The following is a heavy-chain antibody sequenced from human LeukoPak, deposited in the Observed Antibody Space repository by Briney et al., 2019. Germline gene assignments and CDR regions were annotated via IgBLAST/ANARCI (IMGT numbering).Heavy chain of an antibody. CDR3: AKQGFGC. V-gene: IGHV3-30-3*02. J-gene: IGHJ4*02. CDR1: GFTLSSYA. CDR2: ISFDGSDE. Sequence: PGGSLRLSCAASGFTLSSYAMHWVRQAPGKGLEWVAVISFDGSDEYYPDSVKGRFTISRDNSKNTLYLQMNSLRAEDTAVYYCAKQGFGCWGQGTLVTVSS.